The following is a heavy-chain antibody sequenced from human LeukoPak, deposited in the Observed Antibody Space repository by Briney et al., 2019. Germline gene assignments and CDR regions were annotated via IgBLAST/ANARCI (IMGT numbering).Heavy chain of an antibody. V-gene: IGHV3-21*01. D-gene: IGHD4-23*01. Sequence: GGSLRLSCAASGFTFSSYSINWVRQAPGKGLEWVASISSSGSYIYYADSVRGRFTISRDNAENSLYLQMNSLRADDTAVYYCARDPYYGTNSRYYYYYGMDVWGQGTTVTVSS. CDR1: GFTFSSYS. CDR2: ISSSGSYI. J-gene: IGHJ6*02. CDR3: ARDPYYGTNSRYYYYYGMDV.